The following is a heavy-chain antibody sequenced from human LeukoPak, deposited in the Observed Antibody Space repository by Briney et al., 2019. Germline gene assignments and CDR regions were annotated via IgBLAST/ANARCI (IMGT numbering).Heavy chain of an antibody. V-gene: IGHV4-34*01. J-gene: IGHJ4*02. D-gene: IGHD4-23*01. CDR2: INHSGST. Sequence: SETLSLTCAVYGGSFSGYYWSWIRQPPGKGLEWIGEINHSGSTNYNPSLKSRVTISVDTSKNQFSLKLSSVTAADTAVYYCARGKGSTVVTLDYFDYWGQGTLVTVSS. CDR1: GGSFSGYY. CDR3: ARGKGSTVVTLDYFDY.